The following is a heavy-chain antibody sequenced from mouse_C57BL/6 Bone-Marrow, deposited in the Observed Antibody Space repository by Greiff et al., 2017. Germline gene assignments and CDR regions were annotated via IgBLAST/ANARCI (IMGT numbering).Heavy chain of an antibody. Sequence: LVRPGASVKLSCKASGYTFTSYGISWVKQRTGQGLEWIGEIYPRSGNTYYNEKFKGKATLTADKSSSTAYMELRSLTSEDSAVYFCARLRYYGSSYAGYWGQGTTLTVSS. D-gene: IGHD1-1*01. V-gene: IGHV1-81*01. J-gene: IGHJ2*01. CDR1: GYTFTSYG. CDR3: ARLRYYGSSYAGY. CDR2: IYPRSGNT.